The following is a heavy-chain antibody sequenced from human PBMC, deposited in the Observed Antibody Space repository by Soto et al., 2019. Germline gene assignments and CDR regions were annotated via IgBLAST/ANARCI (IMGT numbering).Heavy chain of an antibody. CDR2: ISYDGSNK. CDR1: GFTFSSYA. V-gene: IGHV3-30-3*01. Sequence: GGSLRLSCAASGFTFSSYAMHWVRQAPGKGLEWVAVISYDGSNKYYADSVKGRFTISRDNSKNTLYLQMNSLRAEDTAVYYCARERSIRAFDIWGQGTMVTVSS. D-gene: IGHD6-6*01. J-gene: IGHJ3*02. CDR3: ARERSIRAFDI.